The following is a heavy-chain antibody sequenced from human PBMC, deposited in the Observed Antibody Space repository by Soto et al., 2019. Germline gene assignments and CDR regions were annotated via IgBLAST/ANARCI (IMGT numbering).Heavy chain of an antibody. Sequence: ASVKVSCKASGYTFTSYGISWVRQAPGQGLEWMGWISAYNGNTNYAQKLQGRVTMTTDTSTSTAYMELRSLRSDGTAVYYCASPAEYSGSYLGFDYWGQGTLVTVSS. CDR3: ASPAEYSGSYLGFDY. V-gene: IGHV1-18*01. D-gene: IGHD1-26*01. J-gene: IGHJ4*02. CDR1: GYTFTSYG. CDR2: ISAYNGNT.